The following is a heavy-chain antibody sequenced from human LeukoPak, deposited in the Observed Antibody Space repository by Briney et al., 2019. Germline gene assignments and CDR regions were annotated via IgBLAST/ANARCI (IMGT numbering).Heavy chain of an antibody. CDR2: INPNSGGT. J-gene: IGHJ4*02. V-gene: IGHV1-2*02. CDR1: GYTFTGYY. CDR3: ARGGRAYHYGSGSYYPIDY. Sequence: ASVKVSCKASGYTFTGYYMHWVRQAPGQGLEWMGWINPNSGGTNYAQKFQGRVTMTRDTSLSTAYMELSRLRPDDTAVYYCARGGRAYHYGSGSYYPIDYWGQGTLVTVSS. D-gene: IGHD3-10*01.